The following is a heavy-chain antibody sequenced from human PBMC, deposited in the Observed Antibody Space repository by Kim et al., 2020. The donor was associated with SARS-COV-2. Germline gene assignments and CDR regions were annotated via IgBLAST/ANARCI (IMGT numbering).Heavy chain of an antibody. CDR3: TRDWDSLHY. CDR2: IRSNGLAMTY. CDR1: GFTFGAYI. Sequence: GGSLRLSCIASGFTFGAYIMSWVRQAPGKGLEWVGSIRSNGLAMTYAYAPSVSCTFTIAKDNYTIFARLHTHSLRDEATGDCACTRDWDSLHYWGQ. D-gene: IGHD1-26*01. V-gene: IGHV3-49*04. J-gene: IGHJ4*02.